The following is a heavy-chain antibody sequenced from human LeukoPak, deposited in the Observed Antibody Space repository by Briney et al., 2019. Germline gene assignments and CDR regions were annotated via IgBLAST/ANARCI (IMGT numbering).Heavy chain of an antibody. V-gene: IGHV1-18*01. Sequence: ASVKVSCKSSGYTFTSYGFTWVRQPPGQGLEWMGWISAYNGNTNYVRKLQGRVTMSTDTSTSTVYMELRSLRSDDTAVYYCARGGLTESVDYWGQGTLVTVSS. CDR2: ISAYNGNT. J-gene: IGHJ4*02. D-gene: IGHD3-10*01. CDR1: GYTFTSYG. CDR3: ARGGLTESVDY.